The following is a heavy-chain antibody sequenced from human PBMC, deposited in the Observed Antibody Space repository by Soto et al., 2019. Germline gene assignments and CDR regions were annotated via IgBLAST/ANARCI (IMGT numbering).Heavy chain of an antibody. CDR2: ISYDGSNK. V-gene: IGHV3-30*18. CDR3: AKDSGYYDSSGYYYLGAFDI. CDR1: GFTFSSYG. D-gene: IGHD3-22*01. J-gene: IGHJ3*02. Sequence: QVQLVESGGGVVQPGRSLRLSCAASGFTFSSYGMHWVRQAPGKGLEWVAVISYDGSNKYYADSVKGRFTISRDNSKNTLYLQMNSLRAEDTAVYYCAKDSGYYDSSGYYYLGAFDIWGQGTMVTVSS.